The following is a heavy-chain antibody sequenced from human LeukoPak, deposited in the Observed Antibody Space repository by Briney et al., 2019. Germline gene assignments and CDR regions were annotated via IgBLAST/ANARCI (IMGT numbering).Heavy chain of an antibody. CDR2: DIHSQSI. V-gene: IGHV4-34*01. D-gene: IGHD5-12*01. J-gene: IGHJ6*02. CDR3: ARGIRGCGMNASGYDRYHNNGLDV. CDR1: IEFHSVHF. Sequence: SETLSLTRAVFIEFHSVHFSSGIRQSPGKGLEWMGEDIHSQSINLNPSLMSRLAISVDTSKNQFSMRLGSVSKNDTAVYFCARGIRGCGMNASGYDRYHNNGLDVWGQGTTVTVSS.